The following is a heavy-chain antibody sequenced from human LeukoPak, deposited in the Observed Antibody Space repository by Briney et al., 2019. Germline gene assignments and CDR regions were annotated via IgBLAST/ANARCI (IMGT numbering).Heavy chain of an antibody. J-gene: IGHJ5*02. CDR2: ISYDGSNK. CDR1: GFTFSSYG. Sequence: GGSLRLSCAASGFTFSSYGMHWVRQAPGKGLEWVAVISYDGSNKYYADSVKGRFTISRDNSKNTLYLQMNSLRAEDTAVYYCAKGPEVRYCSGGSCYYNWFDPWGQGTLVTVSS. V-gene: IGHV3-30*18. D-gene: IGHD2-15*01. CDR3: AKGPEVRYCSGGSCYYNWFDP.